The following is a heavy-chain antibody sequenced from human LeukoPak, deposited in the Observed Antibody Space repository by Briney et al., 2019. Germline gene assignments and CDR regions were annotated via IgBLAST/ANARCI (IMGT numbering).Heavy chain of an antibody. D-gene: IGHD3-10*02. Sequence: GRSLRLSCAASGFTFDDYAMHWVRHAPGKGLEWVSGISWNSGSIGYADSVKGRFTISRDNAKNSLYLQMNSLRAEDTALYYCAKDITRFGELHYYFDYWGQGTLVTVSS. V-gene: IGHV3-9*01. CDR1: GFTFDDYA. CDR3: AKDITRFGELHYYFDY. J-gene: IGHJ4*02. CDR2: ISWNSGSI.